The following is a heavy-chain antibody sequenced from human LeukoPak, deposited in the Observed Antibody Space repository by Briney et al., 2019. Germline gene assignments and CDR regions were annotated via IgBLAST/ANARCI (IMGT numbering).Heavy chain of an antibody. Sequence: SETLSLTCNVSGDYITTTNYYWAWIRQPPGKGLEWIASIFYSGNTYYNPSLKSRVIISVDTSRKQISLKLSSVTATDTAFYYCARRSRLYKHETTGYHDSWGQGTLVTVSS. J-gene: IGHJ4*02. V-gene: IGHV4-39*01. CDR2: IFYSGNT. CDR3: ARRSRLYKHETTGYHDS. D-gene: IGHD3-9*01. CDR1: GDYITTTNYY.